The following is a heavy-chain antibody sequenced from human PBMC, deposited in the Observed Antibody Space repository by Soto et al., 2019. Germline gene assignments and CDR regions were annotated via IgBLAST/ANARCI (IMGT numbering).Heavy chain of an antibody. V-gene: IGHV5-51*01. Sequence: GESLKISCKGSGYSFTSYWIGWVRQMPGKGLEWMGIIYPGDSDTRYSPSFQGQVTISADKSISTVYLQWSSLKASDTAMYYCATPGFATGYYYYGMDVWGQGTTVTVSS. CDR2: IYPGDSDT. CDR3: ATPGFATGYYYYGMDV. J-gene: IGHJ6*02. D-gene: IGHD3-10*01. CDR1: GYSFTSYW.